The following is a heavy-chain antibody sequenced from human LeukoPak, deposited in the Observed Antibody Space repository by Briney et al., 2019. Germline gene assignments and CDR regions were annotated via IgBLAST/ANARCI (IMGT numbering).Heavy chain of an antibody. J-gene: IGHJ4*02. D-gene: IGHD1-7*01. CDR2: FLTSGST. Sequence: KPSQTLSLTCSVSGASISNDYHLWSWIRQPAGKGLDWIGRFLTSGSTTYNPSLKSRVTISLDTSKNHFSLKLTSVAAADTAVYYCATRTSDSQGFDYWGQGTLVTVSS. V-gene: IGHV4-61*02. CDR3: ATRTSDSQGFDY. CDR1: GASISNDY.